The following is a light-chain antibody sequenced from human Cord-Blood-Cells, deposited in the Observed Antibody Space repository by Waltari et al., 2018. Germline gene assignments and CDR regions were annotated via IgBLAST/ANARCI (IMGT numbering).Light chain of an antibody. J-gene: IGKJ4*01. V-gene: IGKV1-33*01. CDR3: QQYDNLPPGLT. CDR1: QDISNY. Sequence: DIQLTQSPSSLSASVGDRVTITCQARQDISNYLNWYQQKPGKGPKLLIYDESNLETGVPSRLSGSGSGTDFTFTSSSLQPEDIATCYCQQYDNLPPGLTVGGGTKVEIK. CDR2: DES.